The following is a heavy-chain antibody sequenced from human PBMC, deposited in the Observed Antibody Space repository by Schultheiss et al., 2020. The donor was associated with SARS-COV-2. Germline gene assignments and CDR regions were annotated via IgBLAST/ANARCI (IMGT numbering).Heavy chain of an antibody. CDR1: GYSISSGYY. J-gene: IGHJ6*02. CDR3: AGWGGGPGSYYYYGMDV. CDR2: NYHSGST. Sequence: SETLSLTCAVSGYSISSGYYWGWIRQPPGKGLEWIGSNYHSGSTYYNPSLKSRVTISVDTSKNQSSLKLSFVTAADTAVYYCAGWGGGPGSYYYYGMDVWGRGTTVTVSS. D-gene: IGHD2-15*01. V-gene: IGHV4-38-2*01.